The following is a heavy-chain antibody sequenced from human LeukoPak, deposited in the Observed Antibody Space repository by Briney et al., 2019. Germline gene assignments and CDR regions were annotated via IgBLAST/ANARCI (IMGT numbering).Heavy chain of an antibody. J-gene: IGHJ4*02. CDR3: ARSVGLAGYYFDY. CDR2: INANSGGT. V-gene: IGHV1-2*02. Sequence: ASVKVSCKASGYTFTGYYMHWVRQAPGQGLEWMGWINANSGGTNYAQKFQGRVTMTRDTSISTAYMELSRLRSDDAAVYYCARSVGLAGYYFDYWGQGTLVTVSS. D-gene: IGHD6-19*01. CDR1: GYTFTGYY.